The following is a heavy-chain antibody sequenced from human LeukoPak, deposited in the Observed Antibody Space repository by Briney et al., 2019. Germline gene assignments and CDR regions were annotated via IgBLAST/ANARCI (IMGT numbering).Heavy chain of an antibody. D-gene: IGHD3-10*01. CDR3: VRHISVVRGETFDF. V-gene: IGHV4-39*01. J-gene: IGHJ4*02. Sequence: PSEALSLTCTVSGGSISSGSNYWGWIRQPPGKGLEWIGSIYYSGRTYYNPSLKSRVTISVDTSKNQFSLKLSSVTAADTAVYYCVRHISVVRGETFDFWGQGSLVTVSS. CDR2: IYYSGRT. CDR1: GGSISSGSNY.